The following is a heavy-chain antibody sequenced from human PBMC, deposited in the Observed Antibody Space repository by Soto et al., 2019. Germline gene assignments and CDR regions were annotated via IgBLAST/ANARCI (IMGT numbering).Heavy chain of an antibody. CDR3: ARDPIDDYGDLLHDY. J-gene: IGHJ4*02. D-gene: IGHD4-17*01. CDR2: IWFDGSTT. Sequence: GVSLRLSCSASGFTFSTYGMHWVRQAPGKGLEWVALIWFDGSTTYYGESVKGRFTISRDNTKNTLYLQMNSLRAEDTAMYYCARDPIDDYGDLLHDYWGQGVLVTVSS. V-gene: IGHV3-33*01. CDR1: GFTFSTYG.